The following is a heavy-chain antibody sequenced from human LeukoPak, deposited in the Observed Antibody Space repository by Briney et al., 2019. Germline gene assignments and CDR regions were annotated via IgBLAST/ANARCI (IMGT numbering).Heavy chain of an antibody. V-gene: IGHV4-61*02. D-gene: IGHD4-23*01. CDR1: GGSISSGSYY. CDR2: IYTSGST. CDR3: ARDPDPILSAVVRVSNYYCYYMDV. Sequence: PSETLSLTCTVSGGSISSGSYYWSWIRQPAGKELEWIGRIYTSGSTNYNPSLKSRVTISVDTSKNQFSLKLSSVTAADTAVYYWARDPDPILSAVVRVSNYYCYYMDVWGKGTTVTVSS. J-gene: IGHJ6*03.